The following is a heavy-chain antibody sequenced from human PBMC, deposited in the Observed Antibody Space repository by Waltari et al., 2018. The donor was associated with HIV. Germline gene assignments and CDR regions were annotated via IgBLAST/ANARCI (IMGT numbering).Heavy chain of an antibody. Sequence: EVQLVESGGGLVQPGGSRRLSCATTGFRFAEYAMHWVRQVPEKGPEWVAGISWTGVILGYAKSVKGRFTISRDKAKSTLHLVMKGLTVEDTALYYCVKDVGSEDWLQASGSGANFDKWGRGTQVIVST. J-gene: IGHJ4*02. CDR3: VKDVGSEDWLQASGSGANFDK. D-gene: IGHD5-12*01. CDR1: GFRFAEYA. CDR2: ISWTGVIL. V-gene: IGHV3-9*01.